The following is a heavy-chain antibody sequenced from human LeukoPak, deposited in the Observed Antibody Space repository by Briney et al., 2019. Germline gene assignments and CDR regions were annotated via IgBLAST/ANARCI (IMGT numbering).Heavy chain of an antibody. CDR3: ARDRLTSGSYFFDY. D-gene: IGHD1-26*01. Sequence: GGSLRLSCAASAFTFSDYSMNWVRQAPGKGLEWISYISGRSSTIYYADSVRGRFTISRDNAKNSMYLQMNSLRAEDAAVYYCARDRLTSGSYFFDYWGQGTLVTVSS. V-gene: IGHV3-48*01. CDR1: AFTFSDYS. J-gene: IGHJ4*02. CDR2: ISGRSSTI.